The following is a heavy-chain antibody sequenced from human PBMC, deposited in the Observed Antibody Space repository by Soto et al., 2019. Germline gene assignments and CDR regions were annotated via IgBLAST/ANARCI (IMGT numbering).Heavy chain of an antibody. CDR2: IDPSDSYT. V-gene: IGHV5-10-1*01. CDR1: VYSVTSYW. J-gene: IGHJ6*02. Sequence: GASLTISCEGCVYSVTSYWIAWVRQMTEKGLEWMGRIDPSDSYTNYSPSFQGHVTISADKSISTAYLQWSSLKASDTAMYYCARRPYYYGSGSYAGMDVWGQGTTVTVSS. D-gene: IGHD3-10*01. CDR3: ARRPYYYGSGSYAGMDV.